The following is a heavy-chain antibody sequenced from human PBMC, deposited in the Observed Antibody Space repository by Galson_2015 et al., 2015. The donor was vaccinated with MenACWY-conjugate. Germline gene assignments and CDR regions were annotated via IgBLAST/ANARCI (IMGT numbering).Heavy chain of an antibody. V-gene: IGHV3-48*01. Sequence: SLRLSCAASGFTFSSYSMNWVRQAPGKGLEWVSYISDSSNTIVYADSVKGRFTISRDDAKNTLYLQMNSLRAEDTAVYYCARRASSSWYRQYCQHWAQGTLFTVAS. CDR1: GFTFSSYS. D-gene: IGHD6-13*01. CDR3: ARRASSSWYRQYCQH. J-gene: IGHJ1*01. CDR2: ISDSSNTI.